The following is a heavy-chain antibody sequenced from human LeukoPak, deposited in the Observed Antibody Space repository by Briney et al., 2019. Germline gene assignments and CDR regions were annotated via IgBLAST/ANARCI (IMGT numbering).Heavy chain of an antibody. Sequence: SETLSLTCTVSGGSFSSASYYWSWIRQPPGKGLEWIGYIYHSGSTNYNPSLKSRVIISVDTSKNQFSLNLNSVTAADTAVYYCARYSFDYDSSGYFYSFDYWGQGTLVTVSS. CDR3: ARYSFDYDSSGYFYSFDY. D-gene: IGHD3-22*01. CDR2: IYHSGST. V-gene: IGHV4-61*01. J-gene: IGHJ4*02. CDR1: GGSFSSASYY.